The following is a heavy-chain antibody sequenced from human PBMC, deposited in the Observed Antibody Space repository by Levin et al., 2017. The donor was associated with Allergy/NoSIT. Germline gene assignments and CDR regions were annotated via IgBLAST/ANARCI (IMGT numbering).Heavy chain of an antibody. Sequence: PSETLSLTCTVSGGSISSYYWSWIRQPPGKGLEWIGYIYYSGSTNYNPSLKSRVTISVDTSKNQFSLKLSSVTAADTAVYYCARGGSRAAAGQIDYWGQGTLVTVSS. J-gene: IGHJ4*02. D-gene: IGHD6-13*01. CDR1: GGSISSYY. V-gene: IGHV4-59*01. CDR3: ARGGSRAAAGQIDY. CDR2: IYYSGST.